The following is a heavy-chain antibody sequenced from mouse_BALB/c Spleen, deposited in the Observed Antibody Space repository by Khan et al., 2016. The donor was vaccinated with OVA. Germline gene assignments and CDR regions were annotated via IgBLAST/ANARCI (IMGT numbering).Heavy chain of an antibody. D-gene: IGHD1-1*01. CDR1: GFTFSSYG. CDR2: ISGDSSTI. Sequence: EVELVESGGGLVQPGGSRKLSCAASGFTFSSYGMHWVRQAPEKGLEWVAYISGDSSTIYYTDTVKGRFTFSRDNPKNTLSLQMTSLMSEDTAMYYCATSYYYGYYFDYWGPGTTRTVSS. V-gene: IGHV5-17*02. CDR3: ATSYYYGYYFDY. J-gene: IGHJ2*01.